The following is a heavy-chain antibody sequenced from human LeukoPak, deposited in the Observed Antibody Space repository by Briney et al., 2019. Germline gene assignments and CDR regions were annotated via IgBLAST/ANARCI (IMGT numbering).Heavy chain of an antibody. CDR2: ITSSSMYI. D-gene: IGHD1-26*01. CDR3: ARDPYNGNYGDSYYYFMDA. CDR1: GFTFSNYN. Sequence: GGSLRLSCAASGFTFSNYNMNWVRQAPGKGLEWVSSITSSSMYIYYADSVKGRFTISRDNAKNSLSLQMNSLRAEDTAVYYCARDPYNGNYGDSYYYFMDAWGKGTTVTISS. J-gene: IGHJ6*03. V-gene: IGHV3-21*01.